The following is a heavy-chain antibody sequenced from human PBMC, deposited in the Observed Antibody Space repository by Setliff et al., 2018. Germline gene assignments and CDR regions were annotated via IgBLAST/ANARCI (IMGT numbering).Heavy chain of an antibody. Sequence: SETLSLTCTVSGGSVNSGYDNWNWLRQPAGKGLEWIGHINRRGSTNFSPSLKSRVTISLDTSKNQFSLNLTSVTASDTAVYYCARASSGWYSAYYYYMDVWGKGTTVTVSS. V-gene: IGHV4-61*09. J-gene: IGHJ6*03. CDR3: ARASSGWYSAYYYYMDV. D-gene: IGHD6-19*01. CDR1: GGSVNSGYDN. CDR2: INRRGST.